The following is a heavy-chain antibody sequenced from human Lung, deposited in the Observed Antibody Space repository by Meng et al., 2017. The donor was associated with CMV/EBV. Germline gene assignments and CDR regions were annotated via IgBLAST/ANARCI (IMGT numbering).Heavy chain of an antibody. CDR1: GYTFTSYD. J-gene: IGHJ6*02. V-gene: IGHV1-8*01. D-gene: IGHD3-3*01. Sequence: ASVXVSXXASGYTFTSYDINWVRQATGQGLEWMGWMNPNSGNTGYAQKFQGRVTMTRNTSISTAYMELSSLRSEDTAVYYCASCCKRRDFWSGYCYGMDVWGQGTXVTVSS. CDR2: MNPNSGNT. CDR3: ASCCKRRDFWSGYCYGMDV.